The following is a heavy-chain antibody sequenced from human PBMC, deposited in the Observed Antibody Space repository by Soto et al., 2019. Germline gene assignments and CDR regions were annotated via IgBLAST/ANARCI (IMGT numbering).Heavy chain of an antibody. CDR2: IIPIFGTA. J-gene: IGHJ6*02. Sequence: QVQLVQSGAEVKKPGSSVKVSCKASGGTFSSYAISWVRQAPGQGLEWMGGIIPIFGTANYAQKFQGRVTITADESTSTAYMELSSLRSEDTAVYYCAARRGYTWNYDVWYYGMDVWGQGTTVTVSS. D-gene: IGHD1-7*01. CDR3: AARRGYTWNYDVWYYGMDV. V-gene: IGHV1-69*01. CDR1: GGTFSSYA.